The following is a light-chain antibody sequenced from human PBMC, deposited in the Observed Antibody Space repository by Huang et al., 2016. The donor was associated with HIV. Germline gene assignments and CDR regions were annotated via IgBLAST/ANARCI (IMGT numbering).Light chain of an antibody. CDR1: QSVSSN. J-gene: IGKJ1*01. CDR3: QQYDNWPRT. V-gene: IGKV3-15*01. CDR2: GAS. Sequence: EIVMTQSPATLSVSPGERATLSCRASQSVSSNLAWYQQKPGQAPRLLIYGASTRATGIPARFGGSGSGTEFTLTFSSLPSEDFAVYYCQQYDNWPRTFGQGTKVEIK.